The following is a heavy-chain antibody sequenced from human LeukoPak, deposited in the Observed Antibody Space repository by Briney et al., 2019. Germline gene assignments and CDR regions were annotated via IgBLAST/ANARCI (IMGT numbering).Heavy chain of an antibody. D-gene: IGHD6-19*01. CDR3: AEWAGGSGWYDY. CDR2: ISYDGSNK. Sequence: PGGSLRLSCAASGFTFSSYAMHWVRQAPGKGLEWVAVISYDGSNKYYADSVKGRFTISRDNSKNTLFLQMNSLRAEDTAVYYCAEWAGGSGWYDYRGQGTLVTVSS. J-gene: IGHJ4*02. V-gene: IGHV3-30*04. CDR1: GFTFSSYA.